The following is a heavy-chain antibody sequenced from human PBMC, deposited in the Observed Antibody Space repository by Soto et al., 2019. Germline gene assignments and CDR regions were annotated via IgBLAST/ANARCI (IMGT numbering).Heavy chain of an antibody. CDR2: IYHSGST. J-gene: IGHJ4*02. V-gene: IGHV4-30-2*01. CDR3: AGGGGVTTTGDDY. D-gene: IGHD4-4*01. Sequence: QLQLQESGSGLVKPSQTLSLTCAVSGGSINTATHSWSWIRQPPGKGLEWIGYIYHSGSTYYNPSVKSRLTISIDKSNNQCSVRRSSLTAADTAVYYCAGGGGVTTTGDDYWGQGILVTVSS. CDR1: GGSINTATHS.